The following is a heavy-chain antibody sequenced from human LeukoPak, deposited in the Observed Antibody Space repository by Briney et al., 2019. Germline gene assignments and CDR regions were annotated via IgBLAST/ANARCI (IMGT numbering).Heavy chain of an antibody. CDR1: GYTFTSYG. Sequence: ASVKVSCKASGYTFTSYGISWVRQAPGQGLEWMGWISAYNGNTNYAQKLQGRVTMTTDTSTSTAYMELRSLRSDDTAVYYCARVVMGYDDYRGAYYYMDVWGKGTTVTVSS. CDR2: ISAYNGNT. CDR3: ARVVMGYDDYRGAYYYMDV. D-gene: IGHD4-17*01. V-gene: IGHV1-18*01. J-gene: IGHJ6*03.